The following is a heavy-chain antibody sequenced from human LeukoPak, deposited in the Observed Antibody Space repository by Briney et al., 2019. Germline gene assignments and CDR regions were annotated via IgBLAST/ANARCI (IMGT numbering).Heavy chain of an antibody. CDR3: ARERATVVTATYYFDY. CDR2: IYSGGST. V-gene: IGHV3-66*01. Sequence: GGSLRLSCAASGFTVSSNYMSRVRQAPGKGLEWVSVIYSGGSTYYADSVKGRFTISRDNSKNTLYLQMNSLRAEDTAVYYCARERATVVTATYYFDYWGQGTLVTVSS. J-gene: IGHJ4*02. CDR1: GFTVSSNY. D-gene: IGHD4-23*01.